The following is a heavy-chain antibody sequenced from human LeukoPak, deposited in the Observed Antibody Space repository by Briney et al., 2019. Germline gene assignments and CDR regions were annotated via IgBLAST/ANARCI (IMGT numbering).Heavy chain of an antibody. CDR2: IYSGGIT. J-gene: IGHJ6*03. Sequence: PGGSLRLSCTASGFVSSNYMSWVRQTPGKGLEWVSVIYSGGITYYADSVKGRFTVSRDNAKNSLYLQMNSLRAEDTAVYYCARDINWNDDFGYYYYYMDVWGKETTVTVSS. D-gene: IGHD1-20*01. CDR1: GFVSSNY. CDR3: ARDINWNDDFGYYYYYMDV. V-gene: IGHV3-66*01.